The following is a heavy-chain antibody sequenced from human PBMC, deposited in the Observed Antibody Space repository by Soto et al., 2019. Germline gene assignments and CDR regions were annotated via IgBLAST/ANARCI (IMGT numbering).Heavy chain of an antibody. D-gene: IGHD6-19*01. Sequence: PGEFLKISCKGSGYSFTSYWIGWVRQMPGKGLEWMGIIYPGDSDTRYSPSFQGQVTISADKSISTAYLQWSSLKASDTAMYYCARHPEIEVAATGSHYYGMDVWGQGTTVTVSS. CDR3: ARHPEIEVAATGSHYYGMDV. CDR2: IYPGDSDT. CDR1: GYSFTSYW. V-gene: IGHV5-51*01. J-gene: IGHJ6*02.